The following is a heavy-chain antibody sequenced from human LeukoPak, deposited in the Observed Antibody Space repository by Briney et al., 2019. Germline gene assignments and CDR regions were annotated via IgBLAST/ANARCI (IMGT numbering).Heavy chain of an antibody. CDR1: GWTFSGYY. Sequence: SETLSLTCAVSGWTFSGYYWSWIRQPPGKGLEWIGEINHSGSTNYNPSLESRVTMSVDTSKNQFSLRLTSVTAADTGVYYCARVRWGSSSSSEDYWGQGTLVTVSS. CDR3: ARVRWGSSSSSEDY. J-gene: IGHJ4*02. V-gene: IGHV4-34*01. D-gene: IGHD6-6*01. CDR2: INHSGST.